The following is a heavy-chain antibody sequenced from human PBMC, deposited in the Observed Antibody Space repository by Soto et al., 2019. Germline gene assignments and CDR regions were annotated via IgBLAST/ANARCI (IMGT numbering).Heavy chain of an antibody. CDR2: IYSGGST. CDR1: GFTVSSNY. CDR3: ARLNSQPRYVIYWFDP. J-gene: IGHJ5*02. Sequence: GGSLRLSCAASGFTVSSNYMSWVRQAPGKGLEWVSVIYSGGSTYYADSVKGRFTIARDNSTNTLYLQMNSLRAEGTAVYYCARLNSQPRYVIYWFDPWGQGTLVTVSS. D-gene: IGHD1-1*01. V-gene: IGHV3-66*04.